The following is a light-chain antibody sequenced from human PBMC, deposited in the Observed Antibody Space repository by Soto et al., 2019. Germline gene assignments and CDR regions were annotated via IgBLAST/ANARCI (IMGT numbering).Light chain of an antibody. V-gene: IGKV3-15*01. CDR3: QQYNEWPLS. J-gene: IGKJ4*01. Sequence: ETVMTQSPDTLSVSPGARATLSCRASQGVSGNLAWYQQKPGQAPRLLIYGTSTRATGIPARFSGSGSGTEFTLTISSLQSEDFAVYYCQQYNEWPLSFGGGAKVEIK. CDR1: QGVSGN. CDR2: GTS.